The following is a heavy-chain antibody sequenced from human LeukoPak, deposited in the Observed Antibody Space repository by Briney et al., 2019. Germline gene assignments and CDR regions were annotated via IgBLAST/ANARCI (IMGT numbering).Heavy chain of an antibody. D-gene: IGHD3-16*01. Sequence: GRSLTLSCAVSGLTFSNYAMDWVRLAPGTGLGWVAVLSSDGSKKYYTDSVKGRFTISRDKPNNTLHLQMNSLRPEDTAVYYCVRDGGRGAFDIWGQGTRVTVSS. J-gene: IGHJ3*02. CDR1: GLTFSNYA. CDR3: VRDGGRGAFDI. CDR2: LSSDGSKK. V-gene: IGHV3-30*04.